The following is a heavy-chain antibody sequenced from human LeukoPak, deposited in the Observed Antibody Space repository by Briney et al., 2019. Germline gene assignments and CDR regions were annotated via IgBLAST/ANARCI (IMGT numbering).Heavy chain of an antibody. Sequence: ASVKVSCKASGYTFTSYDINWVRQATGQGLEWMGWMNPNSGNTGYAQKFQGRVTMTRNTSISTAYMELSSLRSEDMAVYYCARVAYCSSTSCYSNFDYWGQGTLVTVSS. CDR2: MNPNSGNT. J-gene: IGHJ4*02. CDR3: ARVAYCSSTSCYSNFDY. V-gene: IGHV1-8*01. CDR1: GYTFTSYD. D-gene: IGHD2-2*01.